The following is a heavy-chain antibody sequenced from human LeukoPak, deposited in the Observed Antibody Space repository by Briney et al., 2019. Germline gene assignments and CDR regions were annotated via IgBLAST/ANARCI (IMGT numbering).Heavy chain of an antibody. V-gene: IGHV3-23*01. J-gene: IGHJ4*02. CDR3: AKYGPQDSGSSHFDY. CDR1: GFTFSSYA. D-gene: IGHD1-26*01. Sequence: GGSLRLSCAASGFTFSSYAMSWVRQAPGKGLEWVSAIRDSGSSTHYADSVKGRFTTSRDNSKNTLSLQMNSLRAEDTAIYYCAKYGPQDSGSSHFDYWGQGALVTVSP. CDR2: IRDSGSST.